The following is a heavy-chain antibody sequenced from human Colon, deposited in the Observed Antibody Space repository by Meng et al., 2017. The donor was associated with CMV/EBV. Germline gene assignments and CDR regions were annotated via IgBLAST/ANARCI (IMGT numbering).Heavy chain of an antibody. CDR1: GFTFSSYS. V-gene: IGHV3-21*01. CDR3: ARGTPRYYYYGMDV. D-gene: IGHD1-14*01. CDR2: ISSSSSYI. Sequence: GGSLRLSCAASGFTFSSYSMNWVRQAPGKGLEWVSSISSSSSYIYYADSVKGRFIISRDNAKNSLYLQMNSLRAEDTAVYYCARGTPRYYYYGMDVWGQGTTVTVSS. J-gene: IGHJ6*02.